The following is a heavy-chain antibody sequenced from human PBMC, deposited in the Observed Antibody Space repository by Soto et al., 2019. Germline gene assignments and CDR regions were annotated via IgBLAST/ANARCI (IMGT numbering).Heavy chain of an antibody. D-gene: IGHD3-3*01. J-gene: IGHJ5*02. CDR2: IYWDDDK. Sequence: QITLKESGPTLVKPTQTLTLTCTFSGFSLSTSGVGVGWIRQPPGKALEWLALIYWDDDKRYSPSVKSRLTITKDTSKNQVVVTMTNMDPVGTATYYCAHMGTIFGVSWFDPWGQGTLVTVSS. CDR1: GFSLSTSGVG. CDR3: AHMGTIFGVSWFDP. V-gene: IGHV2-5*02.